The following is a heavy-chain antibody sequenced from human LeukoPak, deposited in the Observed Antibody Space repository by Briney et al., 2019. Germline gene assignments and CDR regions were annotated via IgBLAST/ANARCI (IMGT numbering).Heavy chain of an antibody. CDR2: IHPYGFT. CDR1: GGSFSNYY. J-gene: IGHJ5*02. Sequence: PSETLSLTCALSGGSFSNYYWSWIRQPPGKGLEWIGEIHPYGFTNFNPSLKSRVSISVDTSKNQFSLKLTSVTAADTAVYYCSRGCDESKTGDTWGQGSLVTVSS. D-gene: IGHD3-9*01. V-gene: IGHV4-34*01. CDR3: SRGCDESKTGDT.